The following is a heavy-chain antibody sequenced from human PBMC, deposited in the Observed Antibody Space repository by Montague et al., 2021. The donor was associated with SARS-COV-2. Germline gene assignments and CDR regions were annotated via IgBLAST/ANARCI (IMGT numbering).Heavy chain of an antibody. CDR2: ISYDGSIR. CDR3: ARSGGILHFRASLAQLSD. CDR1: GFTFNNYG. D-gene: IGHD1-14*01. Sequence: SLRLSCAASGFTFNNYGFHWVRQAPGKGLQWVALISYDGSIRHYADSVKGRFTISRDQSKNTLYLQMDSLRPGDTAVYLCARSGGILHFRASLAQLSDWGQGVLVTVSS. V-gene: IGHV3-30*04. J-gene: IGHJ4*02.